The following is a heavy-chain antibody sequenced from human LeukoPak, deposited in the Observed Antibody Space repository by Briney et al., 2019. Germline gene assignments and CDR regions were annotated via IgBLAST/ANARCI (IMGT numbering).Heavy chain of an antibody. V-gene: IGHV3-30*03. D-gene: IGHD5-12*01. CDR3: TTKVIRGNSGDDYDD. CDR1: GFTFSSYS. CDR2: ISSDGNDK. J-gene: IGHJ4*02. Sequence: PGRSLRLSCAASGFTFSSYSMNWVRQAPGKGLEWVALISSDGNDKLYGDSVRGRFTISRDDSKSTLYLQMNSLRAEDTAVYYCTTKVIRGNSGDDYDDWGQGTLVTVSS.